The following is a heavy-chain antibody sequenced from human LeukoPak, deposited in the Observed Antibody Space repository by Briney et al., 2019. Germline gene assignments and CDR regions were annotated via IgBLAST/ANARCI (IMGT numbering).Heavy chain of an antibody. Sequence: GGSLRLSCAAPGFTFSSYSMNWVRQAPGKGLEWVSSISSSSSYIYYADSVKGRSTISRDNAKNSLYLQMNSLRAEDTAVYYCARDLAVAASDAFDIWGQGTMVTVSS. CDR1: GFTFSSYS. CDR3: ARDLAVAASDAFDI. J-gene: IGHJ3*02. CDR2: ISSSSSYI. D-gene: IGHD6-19*01. V-gene: IGHV3-21*01.